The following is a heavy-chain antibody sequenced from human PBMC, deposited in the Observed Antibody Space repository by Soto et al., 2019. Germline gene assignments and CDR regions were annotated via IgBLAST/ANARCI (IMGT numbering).Heavy chain of an antibody. CDR3: ATQTQWLVHYAFDI. V-gene: IGHV1-24*01. D-gene: IGHD6-19*01. Sequence: GSVKVSCKVSGYTLTELSMHWVRQAPGKGLEWMGGFDPEDGETIYAQKFQGRVTMTEDTSTDTAYMELSSLRSEDTAVYYCATQTQWLVHYAFDIWGQGTMVTVSS. CDR2: FDPEDGET. J-gene: IGHJ3*02. CDR1: GYTLTELS.